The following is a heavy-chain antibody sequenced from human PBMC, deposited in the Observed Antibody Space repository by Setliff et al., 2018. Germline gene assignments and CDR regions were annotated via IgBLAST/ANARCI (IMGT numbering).Heavy chain of an antibody. Sequence: PSETLSLTCTVSGGSISSYYWSWIRQPAGKGLEWIGRIYTSGSTNYNPSLKSRVTMSVDTSKNQFSLKLSSVTAADMAVYYCAREQWLDPPGYYYAMDVWGQGTTVTVSS. CDR3: AREQWLDPPGYYYAMDV. CDR2: IYTSGST. J-gene: IGHJ6*02. CDR1: GGSISSYY. V-gene: IGHV4-4*07. D-gene: IGHD6-19*01.